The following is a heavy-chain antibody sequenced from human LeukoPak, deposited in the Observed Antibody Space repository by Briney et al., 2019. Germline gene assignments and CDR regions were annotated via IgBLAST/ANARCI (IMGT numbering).Heavy chain of an antibody. V-gene: IGHV3-30*03. D-gene: IGHD2-2*01. Sequence: GGSLRLSCAASGLTFSSYGMHWVRQAPGKGLEWVAVISYDGSNKYYADSVKGRFTISRDNSKNTLYLQMNSLRAEDTAVYYCARDGVGPAAFYYYYYMDVWGKGTTVTVSS. CDR3: ARDGVGPAAFYYYYYMDV. CDR1: GLTFSSYG. CDR2: ISYDGSNK. J-gene: IGHJ6*03.